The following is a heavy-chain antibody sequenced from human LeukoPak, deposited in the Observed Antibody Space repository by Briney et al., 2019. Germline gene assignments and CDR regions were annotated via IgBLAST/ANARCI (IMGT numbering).Heavy chain of an antibody. CDR1: GDSLGSSLYF. J-gene: IGHJ4*02. CDR3: ARGGWQRWSYFDF. CDR2: IFYSGSA. Sequence: PSETLSLTCTVSGDSLGSSLYFWAWIRQPPGKGLEWIGNIFYSGSAYYNPSLKSRVTISIDTSMNQASLKLSSVTAADTALYYCARGGWQRWSYFDFWGRGTLVSVSS. D-gene: IGHD5-18*01. V-gene: IGHV4-39*07.